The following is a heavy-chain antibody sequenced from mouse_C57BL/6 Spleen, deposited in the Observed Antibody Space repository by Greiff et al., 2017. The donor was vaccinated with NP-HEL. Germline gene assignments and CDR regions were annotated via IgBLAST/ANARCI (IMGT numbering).Heavy chain of an antibody. D-gene: IGHD1-1*01. CDR1: GYTFTSYW. V-gene: IGHV1-52*01. CDR3: ARRGDGSSSFDD. J-gene: IGHJ2*01. CDR2: IDPSDSET. Sequence: QVQLQQPGAELVRPGSSVKLSCKASGYTFTSYWMHWVKQRPIQGLEWIGNIDPSDSETHYNQKFKDKATLTVDKSSSTAYMQLSSLTSEDSAVYYGARRGDGSSSFDDGGKGTTLTVSS.